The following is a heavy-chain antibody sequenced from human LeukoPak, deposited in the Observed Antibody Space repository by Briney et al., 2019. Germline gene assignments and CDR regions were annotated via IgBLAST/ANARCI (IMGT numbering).Heavy chain of an antibody. Sequence: SETLSLTCAVYGGSFSGYYWSWIRQPPGKGLEWIGEINHSGGTNYNPSLKSRVTISVDTSKNQFSLKLSSVTAADTAVYYCARAMVRGVISNFDYWGQGTLVTVSS. D-gene: IGHD3-10*01. CDR1: GGSFSGYY. CDR2: INHSGGT. CDR3: ARAMVRGVISNFDY. V-gene: IGHV4-34*01. J-gene: IGHJ4*02.